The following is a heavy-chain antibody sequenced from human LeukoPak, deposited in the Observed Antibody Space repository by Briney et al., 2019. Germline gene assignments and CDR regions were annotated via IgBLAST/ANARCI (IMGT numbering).Heavy chain of an antibody. Sequence: ASVKVSCKASGYTFTSYDINWVRQATGQGLEWMGWMNPSSGNTGYAQKFQGRVTMTRNTSISTAYMELSSLRSEDTAVYYCARGRDARAISYYYYYMDVWGKGTTVTVS. V-gene: IGHV1-8*01. CDR3: ARGRDARAISYYYYYMDV. D-gene: IGHD2-2*01. CDR2: MNPSSGNT. J-gene: IGHJ6*03. CDR1: GYTFTSYD.